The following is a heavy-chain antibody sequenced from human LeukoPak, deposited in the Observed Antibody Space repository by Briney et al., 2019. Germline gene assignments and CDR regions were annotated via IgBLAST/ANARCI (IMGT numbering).Heavy chain of an antibody. V-gene: IGHV1-46*01. CDR3: ARALSYCTNAHGYSSGRTGNYFDY. Sequence: GASVKVSCKASGYTFTSYYMHWVRQAPGQGLEWMGIINPSGGSTSYAQKFQGRVTMTRDMSTSTVYMELSSLRSEDTAVYYCARALSYCTNAHGYSSGRTGNYFDYWGQGTLVTVSS. D-gene: IGHD6-19*01. CDR1: GYTFTSYY. J-gene: IGHJ4*02. CDR2: INPSGGST.